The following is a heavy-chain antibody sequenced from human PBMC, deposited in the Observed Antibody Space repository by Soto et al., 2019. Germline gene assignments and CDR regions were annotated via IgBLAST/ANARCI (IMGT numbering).Heavy chain of an antibody. Sequence: EVQLLESGGGLVQPGGSLRLSCAASGFTFSSYAMSWVRQAPGKGLEWVSAISGSGGSTYYADSVKGRFTISRDNSKNTLYLQMNSLRAEDTAVYYGAKLSITMIVVVTGDDYWGQGTLVTVSS. CDR3: AKLSITMIVVVTGDDY. V-gene: IGHV3-23*01. D-gene: IGHD3-22*01. J-gene: IGHJ4*02. CDR2: ISGSGGST. CDR1: GFTFSSYA.